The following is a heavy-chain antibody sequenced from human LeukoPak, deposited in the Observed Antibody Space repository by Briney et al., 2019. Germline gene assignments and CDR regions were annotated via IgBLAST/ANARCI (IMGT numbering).Heavy chain of an antibody. D-gene: IGHD6-13*01. CDR2: ISWNSGSI. CDR1: GFTFDDYA. V-gene: IGHV3-9*03. Sequence: GGSLRLSCAASGFTFDDYAMHWVRQAPGKGLEWVSGISWNSGSIGYADSVKGRFTISRDNAKNSLYLQMNSLRAEDMVLYYCAKEGQLVQEGYYFDYWGQGTLVTVSS. CDR3: AKEGQLVQEGYYFDY. J-gene: IGHJ4*02.